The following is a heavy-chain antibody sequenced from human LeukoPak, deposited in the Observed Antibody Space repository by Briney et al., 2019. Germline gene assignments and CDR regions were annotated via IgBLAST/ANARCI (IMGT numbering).Heavy chain of an antibody. CDR3: AKDRCSNGIGCYYYYMDV. Sequence: GESLRPSCAASGFTFSNYVMNWVRQAPGKGLEWVSSISSSSSYIYYADSVKGRFTISRDNAKNSLYLQMNSLRAEDTAVYYCAKDRCSNGIGCYYYYMDVWGKGTTVTISS. CDR2: ISSSSSYI. J-gene: IGHJ6*03. V-gene: IGHV3-21*01. CDR1: GFTFSNYV. D-gene: IGHD2-8*01.